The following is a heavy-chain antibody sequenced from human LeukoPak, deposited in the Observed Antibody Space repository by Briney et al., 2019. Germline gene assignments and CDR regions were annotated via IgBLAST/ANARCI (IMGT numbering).Heavy chain of an antibody. V-gene: IGHV1-46*01. CDR3: ARGTYYYDISGYYRDY. D-gene: IGHD3-22*01. CDR1: GYTFTSYY. Sequence: ASVKVSCKASGYTFTSYYMHWVRQAPGQGLEWMGIINPSGGSTSYAQKFQGRVTMTRDTSTSTVYMELSSLRSEDTAVYYCARGTYYYDISGYYRDYWGQGTLVTVSS. CDR2: INPSGGST. J-gene: IGHJ4*02.